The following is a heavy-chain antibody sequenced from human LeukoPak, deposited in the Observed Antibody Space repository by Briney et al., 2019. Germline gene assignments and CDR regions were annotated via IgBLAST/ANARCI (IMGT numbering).Heavy chain of an antibody. CDR2: LHVSGNT. CDR1: GGSIENNH. CDR3: ARDPLRSSFDS. J-gene: IGHJ4*02. V-gene: IGHV4-4*07. Sequence: SETLSLTCAVSGGSIENNHWAWIRLPAGKALEWIGRLHVSGNTNFNPSLKSRVTISVDTSKNQFSLKMTSMTAADTAVYFCARDPLRSSFDSWGQGILVTVAP. D-gene: IGHD1-26*01.